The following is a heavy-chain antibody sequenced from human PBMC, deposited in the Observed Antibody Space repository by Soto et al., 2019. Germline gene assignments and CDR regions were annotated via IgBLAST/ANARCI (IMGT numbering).Heavy chain of an antibody. J-gene: IGHJ4*02. CDR3: ARAVAVQLERKMRYYFDY. CDR2: INSDGSST. CDR1: WFNFSWYW. V-gene: IGHV3-74*01. Sequence: GSLPLSCAASWFNFSWYWMHWVPQTPRKGLVWVSRINSDGSSTSYADSVKGRFTISRDNAKNTLYLQMNSLGAEDTAVYYCARAVAVQLERKMRYYFDYWGQGTLVTVSS. D-gene: IGHD1-1*01.